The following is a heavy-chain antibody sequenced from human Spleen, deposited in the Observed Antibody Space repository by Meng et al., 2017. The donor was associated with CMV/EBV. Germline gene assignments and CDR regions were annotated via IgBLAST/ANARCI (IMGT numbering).Heavy chain of an antibody. Sequence: SCAASGFTFSLSPMHWVRQAPGKGLEWVSSISSSSSYIYYADSVKGRFTISRDNAKNSLYLQMNSLRAEDTAVYYCARSIAAAKIDYWGQGTLVTVSS. D-gene: IGHD6-13*01. CDR3: ARSIAAAKIDY. J-gene: IGHJ4*02. CDR1: GFTFSLSP. V-gene: IGHV3-21*01. CDR2: ISSSSSYI.